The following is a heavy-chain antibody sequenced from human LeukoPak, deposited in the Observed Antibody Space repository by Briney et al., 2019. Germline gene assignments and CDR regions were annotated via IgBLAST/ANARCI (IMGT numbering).Heavy chain of an antibody. Sequence: ASVKVSCKASGYTFTGYYMHWVRQAPGQGLEWMGWINPNSGGTNYAQKFQGRVTITRNTSISTAYMELSSLRSEDTAVYYCARVLETGGGGLSFDYWGQGTLVTVSS. CDR1: GYTFTGYY. V-gene: IGHV1-2*02. D-gene: IGHD3-3*01. J-gene: IGHJ4*02. CDR3: ARVLETGGGGLSFDY. CDR2: INPNSGGT.